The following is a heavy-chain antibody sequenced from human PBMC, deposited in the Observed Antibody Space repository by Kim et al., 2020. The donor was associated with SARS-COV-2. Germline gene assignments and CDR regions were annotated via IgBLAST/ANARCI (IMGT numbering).Heavy chain of an antibody. J-gene: IGHJ3*02. V-gene: IGHV4-4*01. CDR2: SWST. CDR3: ARSGFSGAFDI. D-gene: IGHD3-22*01. Sequence: SWSTNYNPSRKSRVTISVDKSKNQFSLRLTSVTAADTAVYCCARSGFSGAFDIWGQGTMVTVSS.